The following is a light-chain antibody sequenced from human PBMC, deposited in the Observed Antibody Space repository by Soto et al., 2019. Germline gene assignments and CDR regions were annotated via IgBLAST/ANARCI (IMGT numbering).Light chain of an antibody. Sequence: QSALTQPASVAGSPGQSITISCTGTSSDVGAYNYVSWYQQHPGKAPKLMIYEVSNRPSGVSNRFSGSKSGNTASLTISGLPAEDEADYYCSSYTRSTTYVFGTGTKLTVL. V-gene: IGLV2-14*01. CDR1: SSDVGAYNY. CDR2: EVS. CDR3: SSYTRSTTYV. J-gene: IGLJ1*01.